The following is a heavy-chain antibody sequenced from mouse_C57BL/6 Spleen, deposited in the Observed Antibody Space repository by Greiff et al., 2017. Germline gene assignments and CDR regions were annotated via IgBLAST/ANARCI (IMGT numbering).Heavy chain of an antibody. CDR3: ARDWSNWYFDV. CDR2: INYDGSST. J-gene: IGHJ1*03. D-gene: IGHD5-1*01. V-gene: IGHV5-16*01. CDR1: GFTFSDYY. Sequence: DVQLQESEGGLVQPGSSMKLSCTASGFTFSDYYMAWVRQGPEKGLEWVANINYDGSSTYYLDSLKSRFIISRDTAKNILYLQMSSLKSEDTATYYCARDWSNWYFDVWGTGTTVTVSS.